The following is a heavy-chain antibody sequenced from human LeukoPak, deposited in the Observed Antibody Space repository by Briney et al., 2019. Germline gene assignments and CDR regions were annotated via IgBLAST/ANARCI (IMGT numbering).Heavy chain of an antibody. V-gene: IGHV1-69*04. J-gene: IGHJ4*02. Sequence: ALVKVSCKASGGTFSSYAISWVRQAPGQGLEWMGRIIPILGIANYAQKFQGRVTITADKSTSTAYMELSSLRSEDTAVYYCAGSIEMATISAVAEFWYWGQGTLVTVSS. D-gene: IGHD5-24*01. CDR2: IIPILGIA. CDR3: AGSIEMATISAVAEFWY. CDR1: GGTFSSYA.